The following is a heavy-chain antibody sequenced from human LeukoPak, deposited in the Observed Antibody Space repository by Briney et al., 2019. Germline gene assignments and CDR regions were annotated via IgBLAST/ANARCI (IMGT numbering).Heavy chain of an antibody. J-gene: IGHJ4*02. CDR3: AKDLTVTNKANFDY. CDR1: GFTFSSYA. V-gene: IGHV3-23*01. Sequence: GSLRLSCAASGFTFSSYAMGWVRQAPGKGLEWVSAISGSGGSTYYADSVKGRFTISRDNSKNTLYLQMNSLRAEDTAVYYCAKDLTVTNKANFDYWGQGTLVTVSS. CDR2: ISGSGGST. D-gene: IGHD4-17*01.